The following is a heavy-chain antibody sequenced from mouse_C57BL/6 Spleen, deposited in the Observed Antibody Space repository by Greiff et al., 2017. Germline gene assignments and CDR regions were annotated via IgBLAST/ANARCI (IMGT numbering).Heavy chain of an antibody. Sequence: QVQLKESGAELVRPGASVTLSCKASGYTFTDYEMHWVKQTPVHGLEWIGAIDPETGGTAYNQKFKGKAILTADKSSSTAYMELRSLTSEDSAVYYCTGPPYGSSYVIDYWGQGTTLTVSS. V-gene: IGHV1-15*01. D-gene: IGHD1-1*01. CDR1: GYTFTDYE. J-gene: IGHJ2*01. CDR2: IDPETGGT. CDR3: TGPPYGSSYVIDY.